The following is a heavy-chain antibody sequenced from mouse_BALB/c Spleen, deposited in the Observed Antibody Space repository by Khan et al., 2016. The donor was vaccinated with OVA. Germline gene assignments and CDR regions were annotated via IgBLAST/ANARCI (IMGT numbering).Heavy chain of an antibody. CDR1: GYTFTSYT. CDR3: ARKSTRASY. CDR2: ITPSSGYT. D-gene: IGHD3-1*01. V-gene: IGHV1-4*01. Sequence: QVQLKESGAELVKPGASVKMSCKASGYTFTSYTMHWVKQRPGQGLEWIGYITPSSGYTKDNQKFKDKATLTADKSSSTAYMQLSSLTSDDSAVYYCARKSTRASYWGQGTTLTVSS. J-gene: IGHJ2*01.